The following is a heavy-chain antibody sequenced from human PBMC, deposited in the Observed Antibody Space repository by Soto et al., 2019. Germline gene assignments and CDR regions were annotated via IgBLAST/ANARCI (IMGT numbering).Heavy chain of an antibody. CDR2: ISTYNGDT. CDR1: GYTFTSYG. J-gene: IGHJ4*02. Sequence: QVQLVQSGAVVSKPGAPVKVSCKASGYTFTSYGISWVRQAPGQGLEWMGWISTYNGDTHYTEKLQDRVTMTRDTSTSTAYMELRSLRSDDTAVYYCARSNGIAAAGPPFDYWGQGTLVTVSS. CDR3: ARSNGIAAAGPPFDY. V-gene: IGHV1-18*01. D-gene: IGHD6-13*01.